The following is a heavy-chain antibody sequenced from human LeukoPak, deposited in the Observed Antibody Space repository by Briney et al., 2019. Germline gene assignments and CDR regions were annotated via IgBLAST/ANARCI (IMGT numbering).Heavy chain of an antibody. CDR3: AKDRTGGYQGLDAFDI. Sequence: PGGSLRLSCAASGFTFSSYGMHWVRQAPGKGLEWVAVISYDGSNKYYADSVKGRFTISRDNSKNTLYLQMNSLRAEDTAVYYCAKDRTGGYQGLDAFDIWGQGTMVTVSS. V-gene: IGHV3-30*18. CDR1: GFTFSSYG. CDR2: ISYDGSNK. J-gene: IGHJ3*02. D-gene: IGHD2-8*02.